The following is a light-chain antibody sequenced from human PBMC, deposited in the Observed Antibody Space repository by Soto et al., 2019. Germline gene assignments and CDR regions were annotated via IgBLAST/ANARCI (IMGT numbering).Light chain of an antibody. J-gene: IGLJ2*01. CDR2: STN. CDR1: SGAVTSGNY. V-gene: IGLV7-43*01. CDR3: LVYYGGQLGV. Sequence: QAVVTQEPSLTVSPGGTVTLTCATSSGAVTSGNYPNWFQQKPGQAPRALIYSTNHKYSWTPARFSGSLLGGKAALTLSGVQPEDEADYYCLVYYGGQLGVFGGGTKLTVL.